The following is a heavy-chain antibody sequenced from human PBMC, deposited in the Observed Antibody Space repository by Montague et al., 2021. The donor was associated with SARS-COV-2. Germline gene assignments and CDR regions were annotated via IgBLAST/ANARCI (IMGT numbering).Heavy chain of an antibody. Sequence: SETLSLTCAVSGGSFSPYYWTWVRQPPGKGLEWIGEISQGGNTKYNPSLQSRVSIPLDTSRNLFSLKLSSVTAADTAIYYCARLGDGIVPSPLLGLGPYSSFYYMDDWGKGTAVTVSS. J-gene: IGHJ6*03. V-gene: IGHV4-34*01. CDR2: ISQGGNT. CDR1: GGSFSPYY. D-gene: IGHD7-27*01. CDR3: ARLGDGIVPSPLLGLGPYSSFYYMDD.